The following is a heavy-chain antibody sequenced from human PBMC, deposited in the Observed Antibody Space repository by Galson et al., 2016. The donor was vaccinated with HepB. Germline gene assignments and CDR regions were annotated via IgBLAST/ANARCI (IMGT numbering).Heavy chain of an antibody. CDR1: GYPFSSFD. V-gene: IGHV1-8*01. CDR2: MNTINGKT. CDR3: ARVAGRVVEIDN. D-gene: IGHD5-24*01. Sequence: SVKVSCKASGYPFSSFDINWVRQATGQGLEWMGWMNTINGKTGYAQKFRGRVTMTRDTSITTAYMELTNLTLEDTAIYYCARVAGRVVEIDNWGQGTLVSVSS. J-gene: IGHJ4*02.